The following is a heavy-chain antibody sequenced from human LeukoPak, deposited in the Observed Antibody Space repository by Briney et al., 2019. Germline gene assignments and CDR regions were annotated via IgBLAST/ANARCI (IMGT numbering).Heavy chain of an antibody. CDR1: GFIFSNYA. CDR3: ASGKETSMAQGY. CDR2: IGGRDGGT. Sequence: GGSLRLSCAASGFIFSNYAMSWVRQAPGKGLEWVSTIGGRDGGTYYADSVKGRFTVSRDDPKNTLYLQMNTLRAEDTAVYYCASGKETSMAQGYWGQGTLVTVSS. J-gene: IGHJ4*02. D-gene: IGHD5-18*01. V-gene: IGHV3-23*01.